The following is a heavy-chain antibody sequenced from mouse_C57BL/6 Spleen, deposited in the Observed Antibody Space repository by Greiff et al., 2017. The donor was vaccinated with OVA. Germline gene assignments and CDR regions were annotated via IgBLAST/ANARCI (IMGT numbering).Heavy chain of an antibody. J-gene: IGHJ1*03. Sequence: EVKLVESEGGLVQPGSSMKLSCTASGFTFSDYYMAWVRQVPEKGLEWVANINYDGSSTYYLDSLKSRFIISRDNAKNILYLQMSSLKSEDTATYYCARTGGYSNYGYWYFDVWGTGTTVTVSS. CDR1: GFTFSDYY. V-gene: IGHV5-16*01. D-gene: IGHD2-5*01. CDR3: ARTGGYSNYGYWYFDV. CDR2: INYDGSST.